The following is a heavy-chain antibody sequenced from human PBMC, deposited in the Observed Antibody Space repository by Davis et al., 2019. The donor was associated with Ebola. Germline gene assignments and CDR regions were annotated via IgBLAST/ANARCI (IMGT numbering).Heavy chain of an antibody. CDR2: MNPNSGNT. CDR3: TRGSARRRYGSWFDP. D-gene: IGHD4-17*01. J-gene: IGHJ5*02. Sequence: ASVKVSCKASGYTFTTYDINWVRQATGQGLEWMGWMNPNSGNTGYAQKFQGRVTMTRDTSITTAYMELSSLSSDDTAVYYCTRGSARRRYGSWFDPWGQGTPVTVSS. CDR1: GYTFTTYD. V-gene: IGHV1-8*01.